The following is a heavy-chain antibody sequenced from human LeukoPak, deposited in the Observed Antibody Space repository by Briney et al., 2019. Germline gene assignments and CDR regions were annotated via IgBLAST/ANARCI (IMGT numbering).Heavy chain of an antibody. CDR3: ARAYQLLKRFLEWLLNYYYYYYGMDV. CDR1: GFTFSDYY. Sequence: GGSLRLSCAASGFTFSDYYMSWIRQAPGKGLEWVSYISSSGSTIYYADSVKGRFTISRDNAKNSLYLQMNSLRAEDTAVYYCARAYQLLKRFLEWLLNYYYYYYGMDVWGQGTTVTVSS. CDR2: ISSSGSTI. D-gene: IGHD3-3*01. V-gene: IGHV3-11*01. J-gene: IGHJ6*02.